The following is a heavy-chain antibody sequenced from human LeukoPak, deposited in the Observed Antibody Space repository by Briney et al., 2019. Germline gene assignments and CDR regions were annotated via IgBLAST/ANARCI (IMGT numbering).Heavy chain of an antibody. Sequence: GGSLRLSCAASGFTFTSYAMSWVRQASGKGLEWVSAISGSGGSTYYADSVKGRFTISRDNSKNTLYLQMNSLRAEDTAVYYCAKDGRAHYYGTFDIWGQGTMVTVSS. D-gene: IGHD3-22*01. V-gene: IGHV3-23*01. CDR1: GFTFTSYA. J-gene: IGHJ3*02. CDR3: AKDGRAHYYGTFDI. CDR2: ISGSGGST.